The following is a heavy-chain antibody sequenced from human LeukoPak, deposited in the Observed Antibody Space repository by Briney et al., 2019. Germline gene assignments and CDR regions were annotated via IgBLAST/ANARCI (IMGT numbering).Heavy chain of an antibody. D-gene: IGHD3-10*01. CDR3: ASLNYYGSGSSNWFDP. Sequence: SQTLSLTCTVSGGSISSGGYYWSWIRQPPGKGLEWIGYIYHSGSTNYNPSLKSRVTISVDKSKNQFSLKLSSVTAADTAVYYCASLNYYGSGSSNWFDPWGQGTLVTVSS. J-gene: IGHJ5*02. CDR1: GGSISSGGYY. CDR2: IYHSGST. V-gene: IGHV4-30-2*01.